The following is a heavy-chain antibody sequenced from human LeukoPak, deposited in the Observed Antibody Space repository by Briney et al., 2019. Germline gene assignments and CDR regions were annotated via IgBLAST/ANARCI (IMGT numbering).Heavy chain of an antibody. CDR3: ARDRPTGSYYSIDY. CDR2: IWYDGSNK. CDR1: GFTFNEFG. Sequence: GSLRLSCAASGFTFNEFGVHWVRQAPGQGLEWVALIWYDGSNKYYADSVKGRFTISRDNSKKTVYLQMNSLRVEDTAIYYCARDRPTGSYYSIDYWGQGTLATVSS. V-gene: IGHV3-33*01. D-gene: IGHD1-26*01. J-gene: IGHJ4*02.